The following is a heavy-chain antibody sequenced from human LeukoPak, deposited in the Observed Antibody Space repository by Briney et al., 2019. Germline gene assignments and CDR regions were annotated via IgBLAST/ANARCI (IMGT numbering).Heavy chain of an antibody. CDR1: GFTFSSYG. CDR2: ISGSGGST. J-gene: IGHJ2*01. Sequence: GGSLRLSCAASGFTFSSYGMSWVRQTPGKGLEWVSAISGSGGSTYYADSVKGRFTISRDNSKNTLYLQMNSLRAEDTAVYYCARFGDYVSYFDLWGRGTLVTVSS. V-gene: IGHV3-23*01. CDR3: ARFGDYVSYFDL. D-gene: IGHD4-17*01.